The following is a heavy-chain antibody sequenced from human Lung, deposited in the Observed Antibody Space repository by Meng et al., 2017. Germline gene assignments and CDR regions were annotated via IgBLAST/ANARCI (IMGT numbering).Heavy chain of an antibody. CDR3: ARERHSTIIRGVINF. CDR1: GGSISGSY. J-gene: IGHJ4*02. Sequence: VLRQQGVAGLLRPVGNLSPNWAVYGGSISGSYWSWIRQSPAKGLEWIGKINHGGSTNYNPSLESRVTISVDTPKNQFSLRLTSMTVADTAVYYCARERHSTIIRGVINFWGQGALVTVSS. D-gene: IGHD3-10*01. CDR2: INHGGST. V-gene: IGHV4-34*01.